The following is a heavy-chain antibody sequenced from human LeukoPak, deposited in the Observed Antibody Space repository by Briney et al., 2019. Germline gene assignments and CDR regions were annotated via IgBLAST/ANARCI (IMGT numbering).Heavy chain of an antibody. D-gene: IGHD6-19*01. Sequence: ASVKVSCKASGYTFTTYYVHWVRQAPGQGLEWMGIINPSGGSTTYAQKFRGRLTMARDTSTSTAYMELRSLRSDDTAVYYCARDGAVAKPTFDYWGQGTLVTVSS. CDR2: INPSGGST. V-gene: IGHV1-46*01. J-gene: IGHJ4*02. CDR3: ARDGAVAKPTFDY. CDR1: GYTFTTYY.